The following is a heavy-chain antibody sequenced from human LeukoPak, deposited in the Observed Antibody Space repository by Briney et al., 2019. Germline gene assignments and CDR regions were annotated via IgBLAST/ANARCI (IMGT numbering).Heavy chain of an antibody. V-gene: IGHV1-18*01. Sequence: ASVKVSCKASGYTFTSYGISWVRQAPGQGLEWMGWISAYNGNTNYAQKLQGRVTMTTDTSTSTAYMELRSLRSDDTAVYYCERDGEYYYGSGSYYFLDYWGQGTLVTVSS. CDR3: ERDGEYYYGSGSYYFLDY. J-gene: IGHJ4*02. CDR2: ISAYNGNT. CDR1: GYTFTSYG. D-gene: IGHD3-10*01.